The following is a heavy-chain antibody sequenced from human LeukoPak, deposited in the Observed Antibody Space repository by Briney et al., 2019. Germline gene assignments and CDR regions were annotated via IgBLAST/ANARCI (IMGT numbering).Heavy chain of an antibody. V-gene: IGHV4-34*01. J-gene: IGHJ4*02. CDR1: GGSFSGYY. Sequence: SETLSLTCAVYGGSFSGYYWSWIRQPPGEGLEWIGEINHSGSTNYNPSLKSRVTISVDTSKNQFSLKLSSVTAADTAVYYCAGGGLVVPAAPPDYWGQGTLVTVSS. CDR2: INHSGST. D-gene: IGHD2-2*01. CDR3: AGGGLVVPAAPPDY.